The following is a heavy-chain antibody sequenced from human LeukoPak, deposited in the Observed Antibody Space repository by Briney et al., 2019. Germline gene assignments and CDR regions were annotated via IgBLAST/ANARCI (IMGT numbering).Heavy chain of an antibody. V-gene: IGHV1-18*01. J-gene: IGHJ4*02. CDR3: ARTGLTGYYNPRFVY. D-gene: IGHD3-9*01. CDR1: GYTFTSSG. CDR2: ISTYNGNT. Sequence: AAVKVSCSSSGYTFTSSGIGWVRLPPGQGLEWMGFISTYNGNTNYLHKLQGRVTITTDTSTSTAYMELRRLRSDDTAVYFCARTGLTGYYNPRFVYWGEGRMVTASS.